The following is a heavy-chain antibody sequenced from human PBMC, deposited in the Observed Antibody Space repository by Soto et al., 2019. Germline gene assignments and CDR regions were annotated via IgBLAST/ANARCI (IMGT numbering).Heavy chain of an antibody. CDR2: ISAYNGNT. D-gene: IGHD2-21*01. V-gene: IGHV1-18*01. Sequence: ASVKVSCKASGYTFTSYGISWVRQAPGQGLEWMGWISAYNGNTNYAQKLQGRVTMTTDTSTSTAYMELRSLRSDDTAVYYCARDFGALVFVIGYTWFDPWGQGTLVTVSS. CDR1: GYTFTSYG. J-gene: IGHJ5*02. CDR3: ARDFGALVFVIGYTWFDP.